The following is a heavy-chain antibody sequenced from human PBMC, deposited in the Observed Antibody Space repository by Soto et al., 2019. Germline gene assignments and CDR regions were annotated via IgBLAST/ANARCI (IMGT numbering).Heavy chain of an antibody. D-gene: IGHD3-10*01. CDR2: INSGSGDT. J-gene: IGHJ4*02. V-gene: IGHV1-3*01. CDR1: EYTFTSYT. CDR3: AIGRGSGRSLAPLFDY. Sequence: RASVKVSCKASEYTFTSYTIHWVRQAPGQRLEWMGWINSGSGDTKYSQRFQGRVTLTRDTSANTAYMQLSSLRSEDTAVYYCAIGRGSGRSLAPLFDYWGQGTLVTVSS.